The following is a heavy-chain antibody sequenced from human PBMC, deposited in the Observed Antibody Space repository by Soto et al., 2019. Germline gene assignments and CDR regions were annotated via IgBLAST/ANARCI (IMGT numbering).Heavy chain of an antibody. CDR2: IYYSGTT. CDR1: GGSISSGGYS. J-gene: IGHJ5*02. V-gene: IGHV4-31*11. Sequence: SETLSLTCAVSGGSISSGGYSWSWIRQHPGKGLEWIGYIYYSGTTYYNPSLRSRVTISVDTSKNQFSLRLTSVTAADTAVYYCARSVDPWGQGTLVTVSS. CDR3: ARSVDP.